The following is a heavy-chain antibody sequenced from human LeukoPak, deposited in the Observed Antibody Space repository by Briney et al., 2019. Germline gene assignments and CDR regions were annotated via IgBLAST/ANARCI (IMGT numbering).Heavy chain of an antibody. D-gene: IGHD3-10*01. V-gene: IGHV3-48*01. CDR2: ISSSSSSTI. CDR3: ARDASDYGSIYMDV. J-gene: IGHJ6*03. CDR1: GGSISTYY. Sequence: ETLSLTCTVSGGSISTYYWSWVRQAPGKGLEWVSYISSSSSSTIYYADSVKGRFTISRDNAKNSLYLQMNSLRAEDTAVYYCARDASDYGSIYMDVWGKGTTVTVSS.